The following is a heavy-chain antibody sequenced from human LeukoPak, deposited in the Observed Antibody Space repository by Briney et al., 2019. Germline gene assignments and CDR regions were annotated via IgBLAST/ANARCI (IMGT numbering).Heavy chain of an antibody. CDR2: ISGSGGST. CDR3: AKGPNRSSGWSLDAFDI. V-gene: IGHV3-23*01. CDR1: GFTFSSYA. D-gene: IGHD6-19*01. J-gene: IGHJ3*02. Sequence: GWSLRLSCAASGFTFSSYAMSWVRQAPGKGREWVSAISGSGGSTYYADSVKGRFTISRDNSKNTLYLQMNSLRAEDTAVYYCAKGPNRSSGWSLDAFDIWGQGTMVTVSS.